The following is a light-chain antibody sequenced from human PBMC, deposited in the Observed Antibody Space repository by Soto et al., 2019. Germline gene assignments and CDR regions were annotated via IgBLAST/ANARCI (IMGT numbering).Light chain of an antibody. CDR3: QQYTNWPPWT. CDR2: GAS. V-gene: IGKV3-15*01. CDR1: QSVSSN. Sequence: IVMTQSPATLSVSPGERATLSCRASQSVSSNLAWYQRRPGQAPRLLIYGASTRATGIPARFSGSGSGTEFTLTISSLQSEDFAVYSCQQYTNWPPWTFGQGIKVEIK. J-gene: IGKJ1*01.